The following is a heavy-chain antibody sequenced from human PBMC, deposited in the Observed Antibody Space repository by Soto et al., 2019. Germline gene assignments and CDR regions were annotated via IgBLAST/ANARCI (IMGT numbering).Heavy chain of an antibody. J-gene: IGHJ4*02. CDR2: IYYSGST. CDR1: GGSISSGDYY. CDR3: ARGKGECTIFGVVIPLDY. V-gene: IGHV4-30-4*01. D-gene: IGHD3-3*01. Sequence: QVQLQESGPGLVKPSQTLSLTCTVSGGSISSGDYYWSWIRQPPGKGLEWIGYIYYSGSTYYNPTLKSRVTISVDTSKNQFSLKLSSVTAADTAVYYCARGKGECTIFGVVIPLDYWGQGTLVTVSS.